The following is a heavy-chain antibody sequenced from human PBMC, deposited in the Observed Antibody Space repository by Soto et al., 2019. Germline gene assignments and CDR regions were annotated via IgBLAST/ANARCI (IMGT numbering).Heavy chain of an antibody. D-gene: IGHD3-10*01. CDR3: ARAPSAPYYGMDV. Sequence: QLLLQESGSGLVKPSETLSLYCDVSGGPISSGGDSWSWIRHLPGKGLQWIGHFSPRGNTYYLPSLSSRVTISVDRSKNQFSLRLTSVTAADTAIYYCARAPSAPYYGMDVWGQGTTVTVSS. J-gene: IGHJ6*02. V-gene: IGHV4-30-2*01. CDR1: GGPISSGGDS. CDR2: FSPRGNT.